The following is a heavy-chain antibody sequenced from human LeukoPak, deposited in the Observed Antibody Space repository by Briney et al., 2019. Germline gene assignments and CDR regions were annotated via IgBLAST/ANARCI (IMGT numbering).Heavy chain of an antibody. D-gene: IGHD2-2*01. Sequence: ASVKVSCKASGYSFTGYYMHWVRQAPGQGLEWMGWINPNSGGTSYAQKFQGRVTMTTDTSISTAYMELSGLRSDDTAVYYCARGPGCSSTSCYWTRYGMDVWGQGTTVTVSS. J-gene: IGHJ6*02. CDR3: ARGPGCSSTSCYWTRYGMDV. CDR1: GYSFTGYY. CDR2: INPNSGGT. V-gene: IGHV1-2*02.